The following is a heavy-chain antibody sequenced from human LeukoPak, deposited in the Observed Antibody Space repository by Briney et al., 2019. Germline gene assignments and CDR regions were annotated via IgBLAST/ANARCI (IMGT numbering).Heavy chain of an antibody. V-gene: IGHV4-39*01. CDR2: IYYSGST. D-gene: IGHD5-18*01. Sequence: SETLSLTCTVSGGSISSSSYYWGWIRQPPGKGLEWIGSIYYSGSTYYNPSLKSRVTISVDTSKNQFSLKLSSVTAADTAVYYCARLRNTAMVSPVDYWGQGTLVTVSS. CDR1: GGSISSSSYY. CDR3: ARLRNTAMVSPVDY. J-gene: IGHJ4*02.